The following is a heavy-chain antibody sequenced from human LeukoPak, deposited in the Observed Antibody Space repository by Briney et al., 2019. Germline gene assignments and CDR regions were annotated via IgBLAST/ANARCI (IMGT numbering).Heavy chain of an antibody. CDR3: ARDSISGSYVHFDN. CDR1: GYAFNRYA. D-gene: IGHD1-26*01. Sequence: ASVKVSCKASGYAFNRYAMNWVRQAPGQGLAWMGWINTATGNPTYAQDSTGRFVFSLDPSVSTAYLQISSLKAEDTAVYYCARDSISGSYVHFDNWGQGTLVTVSS. V-gene: IGHV7-4-1*02. J-gene: IGHJ4*02. CDR2: INTATGNP.